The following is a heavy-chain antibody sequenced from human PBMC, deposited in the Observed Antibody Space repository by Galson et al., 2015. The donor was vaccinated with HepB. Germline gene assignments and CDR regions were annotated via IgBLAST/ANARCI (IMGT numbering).Heavy chain of an antibody. CDR3: ARERGSIFSQLYYFDY. D-gene: IGHD3-16*01. J-gene: IGHJ4*02. CDR1: GFTFNSYS. V-gene: IGHV3-48*04. CDR2: ISSSSSTTI. Sequence: SLRLSCAASGFTFNSYSTNWVRQAPGKGLEWLSYISSSSSTTIYYADSVKGRFTISRDNAKSSLYLQMNSLRAEDTAVYYCARERGSIFSQLYYFDYWGQGALVTVSS.